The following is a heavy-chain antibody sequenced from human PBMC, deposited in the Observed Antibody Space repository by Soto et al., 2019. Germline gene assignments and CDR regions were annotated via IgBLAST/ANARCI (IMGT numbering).Heavy chain of an antibody. CDR3: ARDGAAPGLYFDH. Sequence: PGGSLRLSCAASGFTFSDYWMNWVRQAPGKGLEWVASIKYDGAEKTYVDSVKGRFTISRDNPKNSVYLQMASLRAEDTAVYYCARDGAAPGLYFDHWGQGTPVTVSS. CDR1: GFTFSDYW. D-gene: IGHD1-26*01. V-gene: IGHV3-7*05. J-gene: IGHJ4*02. CDR2: IKYDGAEK.